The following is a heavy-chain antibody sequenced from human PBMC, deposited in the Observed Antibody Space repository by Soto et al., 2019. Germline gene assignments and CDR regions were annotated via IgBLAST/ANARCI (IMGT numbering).Heavy chain of an antibody. CDR3: TTDPMDYGDYDYWYFDL. D-gene: IGHD4-17*01. Sequence: VQLVESGGGLVKPGGSLRLSCAASGFTFSNAWMNWVRQAPGKGLEWVGRIKSKTDGGTTDYAAPVKGRFTISRDDSKNTLYLQMNSLKTEDTAVYYCTTDPMDYGDYDYWYFDLWGRGTLVTVSS. CDR1: GFTFSNAW. J-gene: IGHJ2*01. CDR2: IKSKTDGGTT. V-gene: IGHV3-15*07.